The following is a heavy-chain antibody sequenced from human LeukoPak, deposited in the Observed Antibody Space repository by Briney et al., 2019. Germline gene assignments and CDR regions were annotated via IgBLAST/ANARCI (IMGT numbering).Heavy chain of an antibody. J-gene: IGHJ3*02. Sequence: SGGSLRLACAASGFTFSSYGMHWVRQAPGKGLEGVAVIWYDGSNKYYADSVKGRFTISRDNSKNTLYLQMNSLRAEDTAVYYCARTKYSSGHDAFDIWGQGTMVTVSS. CDR1: GFTFSSYG. CDR3: ARTKYSSGHDAFDI. V-gene: IGHV3-33*01. D-gene: IGHD6-19*01. CDR2: IWYDGSNK.